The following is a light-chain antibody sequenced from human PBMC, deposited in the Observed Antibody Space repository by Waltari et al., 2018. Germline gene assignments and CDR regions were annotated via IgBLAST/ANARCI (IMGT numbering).Light chain of an antibody. CDR1: ALPKQY. Sequence: SYELTQPPSVSVSPGQTARITCSGDALPKQYAYWYQQKPGQAPVLVRYKDSERPSGIPGRFSGSSSETTVTLTISGVQAEDEADYYCQSADSSGTYVVFGGGTKLTVL. CDR3: QSADSSGTYVV. CDR2: KDS. J-gene: IGLJ2*01. V-gene: IGLV3-25*03.